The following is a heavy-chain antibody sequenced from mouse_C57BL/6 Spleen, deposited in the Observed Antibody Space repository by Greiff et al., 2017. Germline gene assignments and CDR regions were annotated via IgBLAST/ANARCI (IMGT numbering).Heavy chain of an antibody. Sequence: EVKLVESGGGLVQSGRSLRLSCATSGFTFSDFYMEWVRQAPGKGLEWIAASRNKANDYTTEYSASVKGRFIVSRDTSQSILYLQMNALRAEDTAIYYCARDASGRFYAMDSWGQGTSVTVFS. V-gene: IGHV7-1*01. J-gene: IGHJ4*01. CDR1: GFTFSDFY. CDR2: SRNKANDYTT. CDR3: ARDASGRFYAMDS. D-gene: IGHD4-1*01.